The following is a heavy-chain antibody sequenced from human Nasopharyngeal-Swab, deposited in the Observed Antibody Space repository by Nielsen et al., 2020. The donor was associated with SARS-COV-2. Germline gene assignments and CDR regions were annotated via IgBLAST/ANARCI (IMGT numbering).Heavy chain of an antibody. D-gene: IGHD1-14*01. CDR1: GFAFSRYW. CDR2: IDVGGRRT. CDR3: VRGGLGTGLEN. Sequence: GESLKISCAASGFAFSRYWMHWVRLPPGKGLEWVSQIDVGGRRTTYADSVKGRFTISRDNAKNTLYLQMNSLRAEDTAVYYCVRGGLGTGLENWGQGTLVTVSS. J-gene: IGHJ4*02. V-gene: IGHV3-74*01.